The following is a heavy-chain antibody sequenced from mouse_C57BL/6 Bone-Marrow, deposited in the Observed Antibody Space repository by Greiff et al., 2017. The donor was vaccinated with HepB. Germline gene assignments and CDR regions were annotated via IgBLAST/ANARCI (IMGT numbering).Heavy chain of an antibody. V-gene: IGHV1-52*01. CDR2: LDPSDSET. CDR1: GYPFPRYL. D-gene: IGHD2-5*01. Sequence: QVQLPPPGAELVRPGSSVKLSCKASGYPFPRYLMPLVKPRPIPGLEWIGNLDPSDSETHYNQKFKDKATLTVDKSSSTAYMQLSSLTSEDSAVYYCARSGAYYSNPWYFDVWGTGTTVTVSS. J-gene: IGHJ1*03. CDR3: ARSGAYYSNPWYFDV.